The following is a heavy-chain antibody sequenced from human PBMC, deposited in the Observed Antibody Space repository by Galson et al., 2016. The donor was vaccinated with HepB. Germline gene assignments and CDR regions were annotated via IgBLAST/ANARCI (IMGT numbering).Heavy chain of an antibody. D-gene: IGHD3-16*01. Sequence: SETLSLTCTVAGGPISSHYWSWIRQPPGKRLEWIGYIYYSGSANYNPSLKSRITMSLDRSKKQLSMNLTSVTTADTAVYYCARVNFVSNYMDVWGKGSTVAVSS. CDR3: ARVNFVSNYMDV. V-gene: IGHV4-59*11. CDR2: IYYSGSA. CDR1: GGPISSHY. J-gene: IGHJ6*03.